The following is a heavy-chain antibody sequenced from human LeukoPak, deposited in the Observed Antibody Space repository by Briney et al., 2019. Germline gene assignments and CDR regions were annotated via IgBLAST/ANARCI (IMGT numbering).Heavy chain of an antibody. CDR1: GFTISDYS. V-gene: IGHV3-23*01. CDR2: INAGGDKT. Sequence: PGGSLRLSCAASGFTISDYSMSWVRQAPGKGLEWVSVINAGGDKTNYTESVKGRFITSRDNFRDTLYLQMHSLRVEDTAVYFCVKDGAQPGYYFDFWGQGSLVTVSS. D-gene: IGHD1-26*01. J-gene: IGHJ4*02. CDR3: VKDGAQPGYYFDF.